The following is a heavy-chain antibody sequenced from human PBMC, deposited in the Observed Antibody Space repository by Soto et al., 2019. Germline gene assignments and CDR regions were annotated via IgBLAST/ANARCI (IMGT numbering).Heavy chain of an antibody. D-gene: IGHD3-10*01. CDR1: GFTVSSNY. CDR2: IYSGGST. J-gene: IGHJ6*02. Sequence: EVQLVESGGGLVQPGGSLRLSCAASGFTVSSNYMSWVRQAPGKGLEWVSVIYSGGSTYYGVSVKCRFTISRDYPKNTLYRQMNSVGAEGTAVYYCARDMVRGMDVWGQGTTVTVSS. V-gene: IGHV3-66*01. CDR3: ARDMVRGMDV.